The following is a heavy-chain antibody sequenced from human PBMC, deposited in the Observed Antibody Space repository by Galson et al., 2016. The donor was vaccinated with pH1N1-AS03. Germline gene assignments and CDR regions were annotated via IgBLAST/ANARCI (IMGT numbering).Heavy chain of an antibody. D-gene: IGHD1-26*01. V-gene: IGHV1-3*01. CDR2: INAGNGNT. Sequence: SVKVSCKASGYTFTGHYIQWVRQAPGQGLEWMGWINAGNGNTTYSQSFQGRVTITRDTSASKAYMELSSLRSEDTAVYYCARGRGSYGIDVWGQGTTVTVSS. CDR1: GYTFTGHY. CDR3: ARGRGSYGIDV. J-gene: IGHJ6*02.